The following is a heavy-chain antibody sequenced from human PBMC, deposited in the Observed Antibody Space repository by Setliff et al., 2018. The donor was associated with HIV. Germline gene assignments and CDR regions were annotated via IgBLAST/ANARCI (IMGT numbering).Heavy chain of an antibody. Sequence: SETLSLTCAVYGASFSHYYWNWVRQPPGKGLEWIGEIIHSGSTNYNPSLKSRVTISVDMSKNQFSLKLSSVTAADTAIYYCARGPLVTDFWSGIGTFDVWGQGTMVTVSS. CDR2: IIHSGST. D-gene: IGHD3-3*01. J-gene: IGHJ3*01. CDR1: GASFSHYY. CDR3: ARGPLVTDFWSGIGTFDV. V-gene: IGHV4-34*01.